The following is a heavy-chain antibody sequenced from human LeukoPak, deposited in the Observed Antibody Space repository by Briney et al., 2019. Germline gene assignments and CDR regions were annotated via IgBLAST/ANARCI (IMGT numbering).Heavy chain of an antibody. Sequence: SETLSLTCTVSGVSISSSSYYWGWIRQPPGKGLEWIGEINHSGSTNYNPSLKSRVTISVDTSKNQFSLKLSSVTAADTAVYYCARGPPILLWFGELPYYYYGMDVWGQGTTVTVSS. CDR3: ARGPPILLWFGELPYYYYGMDV. CDR2: INHSGST. J-gene: IGHJ6*02. D-gene: IGHD3-10*01. V-gene: IGHV4-39*07. CDR1: GVSISSSSYY.